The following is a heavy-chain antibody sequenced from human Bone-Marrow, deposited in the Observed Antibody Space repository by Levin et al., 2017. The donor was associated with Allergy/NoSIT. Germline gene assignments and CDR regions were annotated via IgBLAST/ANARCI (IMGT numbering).Heavy chain of an antibody. CDR3: ARDRPHNWFDP. J-gene: IGHJ5*02. CDR2: INEDGSDT. CDR1: GFTFKDYW. Sequence: LTGGSLRLSCAASGFTFKDYWMHWVRQTPGKGLEWVSRINEDGSDTVYADFVEGRFTLSRDNAQNTLSLQMNSLRGDDTAVYYCARDRPHNWFDPWGQGTLVTVS. V-gene: IGHV3-74*01.